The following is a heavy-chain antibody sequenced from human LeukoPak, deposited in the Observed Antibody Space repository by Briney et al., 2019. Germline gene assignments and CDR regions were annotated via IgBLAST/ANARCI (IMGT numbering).Heavy chain of an antibody. J-gene: IGHJ4*02. V-gene: IGHV4-4*02. CDR1: GGSISSNMW. D-gene: IGHD3-3*01. CDR2: IYHTGSS. CDR3: ASRSSIWSGYQDTLYYFDS. Sequence: SETLSLTCTVSGGSISSNMWWTWVRQPPGKGLEWIGEIYHTGSSNYNLSLKSRVTISIDKSKNQFSLEVSSVTAADTAVYYCASRSSIWSGYQDTLYYFDSWGQGTLVTVSS.